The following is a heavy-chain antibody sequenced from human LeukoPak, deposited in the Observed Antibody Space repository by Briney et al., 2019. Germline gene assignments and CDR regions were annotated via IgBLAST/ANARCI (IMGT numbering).Heavy chain of an antibody. CDR3: ARGDSSDYPYYFDY. V-gene: IGHV1-18*01. J-gene: IGHJ4*02. Sequence: ALVKVSCKASGYTFINYGINWVRQAPGQGLEWMGWISAYNGNTNYAQKLQGRVTMTRDTSTSTAYMELRSLRSDDTALYYCARGDSSDYPYYFDYWGQGTLVTVSS. D-gene: IGHD3-22*01. CDR2: ISAYNGNT. CDR1: GYTFINYG.